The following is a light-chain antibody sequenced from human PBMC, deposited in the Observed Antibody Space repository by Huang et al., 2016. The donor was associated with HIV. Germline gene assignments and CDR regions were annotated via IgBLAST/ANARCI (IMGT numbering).Light chain of an antibody. CDR2: GGS. J-gene: IGKJ1*01. CDR1: QSITIY. V-gene: IGKV1-39*01. CDR3: LQTYSSPRT. Sequence: DIQMTQSPSSLSASVGDRVTITCRASQSITIYVSWYQQKPGKAPNLLIYGGSSLQSGVPSRFSGSGSGTDFTLTISILQPEDFATYYCLQTYSSPRTFGQGTRVEIK.